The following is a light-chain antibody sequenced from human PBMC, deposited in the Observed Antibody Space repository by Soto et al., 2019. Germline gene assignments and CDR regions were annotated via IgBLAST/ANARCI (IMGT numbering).Light chain of an antibody. J-gene: IGLJ3*02. CDR1: SSNIGAGYD. V-gene: IGLV1-40*01. CDR3: QSYDSSMSGWV. CDR2: GNN. Sequence: QAVVTQPPSVSGAPGQRVTISCTGSSSNIGAGYDVHWYQQLPGTAPKLLIYGNNNRPSGFPDRFSGSKSGTSASLAITGLQADDEVDYYCQSYDSSMSGWVFGGGTQLTVL.